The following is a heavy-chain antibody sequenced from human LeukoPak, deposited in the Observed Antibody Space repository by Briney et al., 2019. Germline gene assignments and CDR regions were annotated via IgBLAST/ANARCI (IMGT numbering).Heavy chain of an antibody. J-gene: IGHJ4*02. CDR1: GGTLSSYA. V-gene: IGHV1-69*05. Sequence: SVKVSCKASGGTLSSYAISWVRQAPGQGLEWMGGIFPIFGTANYAQKFQGRVTITTDESTSTAYMELSSLRSEDTAVYYCARGPCSSTSCYTVQFDYWGQGTLVTVSS. CDR2: IFPIFGTA. CDR3: ARGPCSSTSCYTVQFDY. D-gene: IGHD2-2*02.